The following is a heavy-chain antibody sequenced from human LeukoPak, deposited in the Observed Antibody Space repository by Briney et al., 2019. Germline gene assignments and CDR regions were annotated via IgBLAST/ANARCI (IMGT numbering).Heavy chain of an antibody. J-gene: IGHJ1*01. V-gene: IGHV3-23*01. CDR1: GLTFSSYA. CDR2: ISDFSDYT. CDR3: ATYTTQYFQH. D-gene: IGHD1-1*01. Sequence: GGSLRLSCAASGLTFSSYAMSWVRQAPGKGLEWVSTISDFSDYTYYADAVKGRFTISRDNSKNTLSLQMNSLRAEDTAVYYCATYTTQYFQHWGHGTLVTVSS.